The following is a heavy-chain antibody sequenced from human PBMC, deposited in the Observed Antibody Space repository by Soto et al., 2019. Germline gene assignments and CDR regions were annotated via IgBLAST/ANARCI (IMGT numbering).Heavy chain of an antibody. V-gene: IGHV4-30-4*01. CDR3: ATGPGVDIVSTI. CDR1: GSSISSGDYY. D-gene: IGHD5-12*01. J-gene: IGHJ4*02. CDR2: IYYSGST. Sequence: PSETLSLTCTVSGSSISSGDYYWSWIRQPPGKGLEWIGYIYYSGSTYYNPSLKSRVTISVDTSKNQFSLKLSSVTAADTAVYYCATGPGVDIVSTIWGQGTLVTVSS.